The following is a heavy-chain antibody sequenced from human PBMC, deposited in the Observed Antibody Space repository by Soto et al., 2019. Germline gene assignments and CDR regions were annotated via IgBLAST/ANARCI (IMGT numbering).Heavy chain of an antibody. J-gene: IGHJ6*02. CDR3: SLTTYYYGSGSYYNDYYGMDV. CDR2: IIPIFGTA. Sequence: ASVKVSCKASGGTFSSYAISWVRQAPGQGLEWMGGIIPIFGTANYAQKFQGRVTITADESTSTAYMELSSLRSEDTAVYYCSLTTYYYGSGSYYNDYYGMDVWGQGTTVTVSS. V-gene: IGHV1-69*13. D-gene: IGHD3-10*01. CDR1: GGTFSSYA.